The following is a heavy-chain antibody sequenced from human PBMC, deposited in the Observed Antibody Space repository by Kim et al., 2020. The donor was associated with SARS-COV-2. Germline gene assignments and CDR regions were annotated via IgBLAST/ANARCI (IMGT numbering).Heavy chain of an antibody. J-gene: IGHJ5*02. CDR1: GYTFTGYY. CDR2: INPNSGGT. CDR3: ARGINFGGNWFDP. Sequence: ASVKVSCKASGYTFTGYYMHWVRQAPGQGLEWMGWINPNSGGTNYAQKFQGRVTMTRDTSISTAYMELSRLRSDDTAVYYCARGINFGGNWFDPWGQGTLVTVSS. D-gene: IGHD3-3*01. V-gene: IGHV1-2*02.